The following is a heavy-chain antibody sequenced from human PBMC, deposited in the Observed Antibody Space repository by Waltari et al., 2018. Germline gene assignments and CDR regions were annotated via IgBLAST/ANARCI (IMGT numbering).Heavy chain of an antibody. CDR1: GGSISSINYN. J-gene: IGHJ5*02. D-gene: IGHD1-26*01. V-gene: IGHV4-39*01. CDR2: IYYRGNT. CDR3: ARTYSGDYEFWFDP. Sequence: QLQLQESGPGLVKSSETLSLTCDVSGGSISSINYNWGWLRQTPGKGLEWIASIYYRGNTYYNPSLKRPVTMSVDTSKNQFSLRLSSVTAADTAVYYCARTYSGDYEFWFDPWGQGTLVTVSS.